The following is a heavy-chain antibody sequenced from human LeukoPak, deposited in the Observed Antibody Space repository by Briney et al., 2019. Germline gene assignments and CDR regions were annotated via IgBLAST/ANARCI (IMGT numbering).Heavy chain of an antibody. CDR3: ARVSVQGYYGSGSFDFQH. V-gene: IGHV3-21*01. D-gene: IGHD3-10*01. J-gene: IGHJ1*01. Sequence: PGGSLRLSCVVSGITFSGYSMNWVRQAPGKGLEWVSSISSSSSYIYYADSVKGRFTISRDNAKNSLYLQMNSLRAEDTAVYYCARVSVQGYYGSGSFDFQHWGQGTLVTVSS. CDR1: GITFSGYS. CDR2: ISSSSSYI.